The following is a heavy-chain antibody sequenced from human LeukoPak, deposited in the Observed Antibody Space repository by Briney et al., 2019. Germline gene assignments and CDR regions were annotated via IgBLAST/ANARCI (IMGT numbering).Heavy chain of an antibody. J-gene: IGHJ5*02. Sequence: PGGSLRLSCAASGFTFSDYYMSWIRQAPGKGLEWVSYISSSGSTIYYADSVKGRFTISRDNAKNSLYLQMNSLRAEDTAVYYCARVILYDSSGYCWLDPWGQGTLVTVSS. CDR1: GFTFSDYY. CDR3: ARVILYDSSGYCWLDP. V-gene: IGHV3-11*01. D-gene: IGHD3-22*01. CDR2: ISSSGSTI.